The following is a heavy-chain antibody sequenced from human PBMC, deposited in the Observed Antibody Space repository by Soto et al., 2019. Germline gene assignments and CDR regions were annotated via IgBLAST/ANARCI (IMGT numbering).Heavy chain of an antibody. J-gene: IGHJ6*03. Sequence: GGSLRLSCAASGFTFSSYWMHWVRQAPGKGLVWVSRINSDGSSTSYADSVKGRFTISRDNAKNTLYLQMNSLRAEDTAVYYCARGMSIAARPSYYYYYMDVWGKGTTVIVSS. CDR3: ARGMSIAARPSYYYYYMDV. CDR2: INSDGSST. CDR1: GFTFSSYW. D-gene: IGHD6-6*01. V-gene: IGHV3-74*01.